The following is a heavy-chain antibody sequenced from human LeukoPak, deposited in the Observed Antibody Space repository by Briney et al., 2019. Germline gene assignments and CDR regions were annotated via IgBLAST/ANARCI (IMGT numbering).Heavy chain of an antibody. CDR3: ARVVAVTGTPVYYMDV. V-gene: IGHV1-2*02. CDR2: INPNSGGT. Sequence: ASVKVSCKASGYTFTGHYMHWVRQAPGQGLEWMGWINPNSGGTHYAQKFQGRVTMTRDTSVSTAYMELSRLRSDDAAVYYCARVVAVTGTPVYYMDVWGKGTTVTVSS. D-gene: IGHD6-19*01. CDR1: GYTFTGHY. J-gene: IGHJ6*03.